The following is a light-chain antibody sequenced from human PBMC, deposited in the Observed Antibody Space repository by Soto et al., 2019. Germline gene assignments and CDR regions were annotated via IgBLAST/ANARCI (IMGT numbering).Light chain of an antibody. CDR2: LGS. Sequence: DIVMTQSPLSLPVTPGEPASSSCRSSQSLLHGNGYNYLDWYRQKPGQSPQLLIDLGSNRAYGVTDRFSGSGSGTDCTLKISKVAAEDFGVYYCMQALETPLTFYRGTKVEI. V-gene: IGKV2-28*01. J-gene: IGKJ4*01. CDR1: QSLLHGNGYNY. CDR3: MQALETPLT.